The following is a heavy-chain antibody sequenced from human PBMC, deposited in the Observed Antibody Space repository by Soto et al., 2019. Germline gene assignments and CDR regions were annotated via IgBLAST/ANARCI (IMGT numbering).Heavy chain of an antibody. CDR3: ARDTPLGFWFDP. J-gene: IGHJ5*02. Sequence: ASVKVSCKASGCTFTSYYMHWVRQAPGQGLEWMGIINPSGGSTSYAQKFQGRVTMTRDTSTSTVYMELSSLRSEDTAVYYCARDTPLGFWFDPWGQGTLVTVSS. CDR2: INPSGGST. CDR1: GCTFTSYY. V-gene: IGHV1-46*03. D-gene: IGHD1-26*01.